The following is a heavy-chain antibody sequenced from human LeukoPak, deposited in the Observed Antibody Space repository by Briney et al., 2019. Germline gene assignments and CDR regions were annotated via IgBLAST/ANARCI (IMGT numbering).Heavy chain of an antibody. CDR2: IWYDGSNK. D-gene: IGHD6-13*01. Sequence: GGSLRLSCAASGFTFSSYGMHWVRQAPGKGLEWVAVIWYDGSNKYYADSVKGRFTISRDNSKNTLYLQMNSLRAEDTAVYYCARDQAAAGMGDEDYYGMDVWGQGTTVTVSS. J-gene: IGHJ6*02. CDR1: GFTFSSYG. V-gene: IGHV3-33*01. CDR3: ARDQAAAGMGDEDYYGMDV.